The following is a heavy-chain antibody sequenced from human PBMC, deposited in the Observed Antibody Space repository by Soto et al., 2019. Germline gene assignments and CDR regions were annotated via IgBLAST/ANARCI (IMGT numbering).Heavy chain of an antibody. Sequence: ASVKVSCKASGYTFTSYDINWVRQATGQGLEWMGWMNPNSGNTGYAQKFQGRVTMTRNTSISTAYMELSSLRSEDTAVYYCARGRTLLYYDSSGYYHPPDAFDIWGQGTMVTVS. CDR1: GYTFTSYD. CDR3: ARGRTLLYYDSSGYYHPPDAFDI. V-gene: IGHV1-8*01. D-gene: IGHD3-22*01. CDR2: MNPNSGNT. J-gene: IGHJ3*02.